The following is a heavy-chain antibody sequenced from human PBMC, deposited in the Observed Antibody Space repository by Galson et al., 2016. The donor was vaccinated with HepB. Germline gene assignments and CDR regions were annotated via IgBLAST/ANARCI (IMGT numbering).Heavy chain of an antibody. J-gene: IGHJ4*02. V-gene: IGHV3-7*01. CDR3: VSQTCPTF. CDR2: IKEDGSKK. CDR1: GFNFWDYW. Sequence: SLRLSCAASGFNFWDYWMSWVRQAPGKGPEWVANIKEDGSKKDYVDSVKDRFTISRDNAKNSLYLQMNSLRAEDTAVYYCVSQTCPTFWGQGTLVTVSS.